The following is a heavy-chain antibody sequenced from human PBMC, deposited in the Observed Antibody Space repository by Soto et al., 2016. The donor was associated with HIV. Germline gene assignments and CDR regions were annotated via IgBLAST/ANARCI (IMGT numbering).Heavy chain of an antibody. Sequence: QVQLVQSGAAVKKPGSSMKVSCKASGGTFSSYAISWVRQAPGQGLEWMGGIIPIFGTANYAQKFQGRVTITADESTSTAYMDLSSLRSEDTAVYYCATFLIVGATPDAFDIWGQGTMVTVPS. CDR2: IIPIFGTA. CDR1: GGTFSSYA. V-gene: IGHV1-69*12. D-gene: IGHD1-26*01. J-gene: IGHJ3*02. CDR3: ATFLIVGATPDAFDI.